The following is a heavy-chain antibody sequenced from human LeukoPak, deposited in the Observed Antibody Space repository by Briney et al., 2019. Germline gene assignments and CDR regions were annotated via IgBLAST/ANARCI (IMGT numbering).Heavy chain of an antibody. CDR1: GFTFSSYW. Sequence: GGSLRLSCAASGFTFSSYWMSWVRQAPGKGPEWVANIKQDGSEKYYVDSVKGRFTISRDNAKNSLYLQMNSLRAEDTAVYYCARVPIVAATPLFDYWGQGTLVTVSS. D-gene: IGHD2-15*01. CDR3: ARVPIVAATPLFDY. CDR2: IKQDGSEK. J-gene: IGHJ4*02. V-gene: IGHV3-7*01.